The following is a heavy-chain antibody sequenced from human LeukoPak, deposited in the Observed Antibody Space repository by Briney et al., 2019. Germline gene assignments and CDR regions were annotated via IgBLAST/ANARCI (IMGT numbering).Heavy chain of an antibody. CDR3: ARDDPWDHYFDY. V-gene: IGHV3-30*04. J-gene: IGHJ4*01. CDR2: ISYDGRKK. Sequence: PGGSLRLSCAASGFTSSSYAMQWVRQAPGKGLEWVAVISYDGRKKSYADSVKGRFTISRDNSKNTLYLQMNSLRAEDTAVYYCARDDPWDHYFDYWGHGTLVTVSS. CDR1: GFTSSSYA. D-gene: IGHD1-26*01.